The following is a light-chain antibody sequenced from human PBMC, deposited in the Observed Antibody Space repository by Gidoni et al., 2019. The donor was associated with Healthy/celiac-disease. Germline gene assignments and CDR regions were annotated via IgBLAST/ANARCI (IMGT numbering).Light chain of an antibody. Sequence: DSQPTQSPSSVSASVGDRVTITCRAGQGISSWLACYQQKPGKAPKLLIYAASSLQRRVPSRFSGSGSGTNYTLPISSLQPEDYATYYCRQANSFPYTFGQGTKLEIK. J-gene: IGKJ2*01. CDR3: RQANSFPYT. CDR2: AAS. CDR1: QGISSW. V-gene: IGKV1-12*01.